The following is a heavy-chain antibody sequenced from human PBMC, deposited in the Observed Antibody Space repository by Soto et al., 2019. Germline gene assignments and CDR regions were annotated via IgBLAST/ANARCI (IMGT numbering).Heavy chain of an antibody. V-gene: IGHV4-59*01. Sequence: PAEALSLTCTVSVGSISIYYWSWLRQTPGKGLEWIGYISYSGIIKYNPSLKSRVTISIDTSKNHFSMKLDSVTVADTARYYCVRYSREEAAGFDYWGQGAMVTVSS. D-gene: IGHD6-13*01. CDR3: VRYSREEAAGFDY. J-gene: IGHJ4*02. CDR2: ISYSGII. CDR1: VGSISIYY.